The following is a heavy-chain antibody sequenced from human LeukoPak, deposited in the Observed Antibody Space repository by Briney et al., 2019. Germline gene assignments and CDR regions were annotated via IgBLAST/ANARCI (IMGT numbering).Heavy chain of an antibody. J-gene: IGHJ6*03. CDR2: IYYSGST. V-gene: IGHV4-59*01. CDR3: ARDNRNYYYYYYMDV. CDR1: GGSISSYY. Sequence: SETLSLTCTVSGGSISSYYWSWIRQPPGKGLEWIGYIYYSGSTNYNPSLKSRVTISVDTSKNQFSLKLSSVTAADTAVYYCARDNRNYYYYYYMDVWGKGTTVTVSS.